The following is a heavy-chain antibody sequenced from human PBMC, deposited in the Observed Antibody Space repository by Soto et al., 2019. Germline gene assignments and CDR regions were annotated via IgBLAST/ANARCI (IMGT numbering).Heavy chain of an antibody. V-gene: IGHV1-18*01. J-gene: IGHJ3*02. Sequence: QVQLVQSGTELKKPGASVNVSCKASGYTFRKYGINWVRQAPGQGLEWMGWISAYNGDTNYAQKFQGRVTMATDTPTSTAYMELRSLISDDTAVYYCARDGRQFVHNSDNFDIWGEGTTVTVSS. D-gene: IGHD6-6*01. CDR1: GYTFRKYG. CDR3: ARDGRQFVHNSDNFDI. CDR2: ISAYNGDT.